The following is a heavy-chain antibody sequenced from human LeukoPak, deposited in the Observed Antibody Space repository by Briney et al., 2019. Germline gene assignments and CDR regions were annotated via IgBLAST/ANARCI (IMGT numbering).Heavy chain of an antibody. J-gene: IGHJ4*02. D-gene: IGHD3-22*01. CDR2: INHSGST. CDR1: GGSFSGYY. V-gene: IGHV4-34*01. Sequence: SETLSLTCAVYGGSFSGYYWSWIRQPPGKGLEWIGDINHSGSTNYNPSLKSRVTISVDTSKNQFSLKLSSVTAADTAVYYCARGPYYDSSGYYYAGTFDYWGQGTLVTVSS. CDR3: ARGPYYDSSGYYYAGTFDY.